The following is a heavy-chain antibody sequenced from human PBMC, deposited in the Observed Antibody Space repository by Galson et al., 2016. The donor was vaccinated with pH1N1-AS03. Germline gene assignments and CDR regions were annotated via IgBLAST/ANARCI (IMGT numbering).Heavy chain of an antibody. Sequence: SLRLSRAASGFPFSGYSMNWVRQAPGKGLEWVSFISTTSSSIYYADSVKGRFTISRDNAKNSLSLQMNSLRDENTAFVYCARDGPPQGRSVAGAFDFWGQETLVTASS. CDR2: ISTTSSSI. CDR1: GFPFSGYS. CDR3: ARDGPPQGRSVAGAFDF. D-gene: IGHD6-19*01. J-gene: IGHJ4*02. V-gene: IGHV3-21*01.